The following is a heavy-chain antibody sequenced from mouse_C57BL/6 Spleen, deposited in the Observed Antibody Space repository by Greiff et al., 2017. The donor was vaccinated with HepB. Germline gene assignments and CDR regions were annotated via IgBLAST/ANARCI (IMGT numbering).Heavy chain of an antibody. Sequence: EVMLVESGGGLVQPGGSMKLSCVASGFTFSNYWMNWVRQSPEKGLEWVAQIRLKSDNYATHYAESVKGRFTISRDDSKSSVYLQMNNLRAEDTGIYYCTAGYYGSRGYYAMDYWGQGTSVTVSS. CDR2: IRLKSDNYAT. D-gene: IGHD1-1*01. CDR1: GFTFSNYW. V-gene: IGHV6-3*01. J-gene: IGHJ4*01. CDR3: TAGYYGSRGYYAMDY.